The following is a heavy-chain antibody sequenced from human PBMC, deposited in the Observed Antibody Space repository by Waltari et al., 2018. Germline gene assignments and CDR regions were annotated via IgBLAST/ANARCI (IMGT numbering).Heavy chain of an antibody. CDR1: GYTFSNHI. CDR2: ISYVGCNK. Sequence: PLVESGGGVVQPGRSLRLSCAAPGYTFSNHIIHWVRRTPGKGRGGVAAISYVGCNKYYADSVKGRFTIAADTSKTTVKLQLNSLTNEDTAVYYCAREGGTSGYSGFFDTWGPGTQVTVSS. J-gene: IGHJ4*02. CDR3: AREGGTSGYSGFFDT. D-gene: IGHD6-25*01. V-gene: IGHV3-30-3*01.